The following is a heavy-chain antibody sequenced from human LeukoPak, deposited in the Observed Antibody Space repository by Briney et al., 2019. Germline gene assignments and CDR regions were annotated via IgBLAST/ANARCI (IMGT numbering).Heavy chain of an antibody. CDR1: GGSFSGYY. J-gene: IGHJ4*02. V-gene: IGHV4-34*01. D-gene: IGHD1-7*01. CDR3: ARGLDWNYRRPLFYFDY. Sequence: PSETLSLTCAVYGGSFSGYYWSWIRQPPGKGLEWIGEINHSGSTNYNPSLKSRVTISVDTSKNQFSLKLSAVTAADTAVYYCARGLDWNYRRPLFYFDYWGQGTLVTVSS. CDR2: INHSGST.